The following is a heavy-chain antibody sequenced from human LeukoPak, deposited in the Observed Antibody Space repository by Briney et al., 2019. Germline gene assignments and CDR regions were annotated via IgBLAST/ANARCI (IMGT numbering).Heavy chain of an antibody. J-gene: IGHJ4*02. CDR1: GFTFSSYA. CDR3: AKDGETYCSSTSCKPDY. V-gene: IGHV3-23*01. Sequence: PGGSLRLSCAASGFTFSSYAMSWVRQAPGKGLEWVSAISGSGGSTYYADSVKGRFTISRDNSKNTLYLQMNSPRAEDTAVYYCAKDGETYCSSTSCKPDYWGQGTLVTVSS. CDR2: ISGSGGST. D-gene: IGHD2-2*01.